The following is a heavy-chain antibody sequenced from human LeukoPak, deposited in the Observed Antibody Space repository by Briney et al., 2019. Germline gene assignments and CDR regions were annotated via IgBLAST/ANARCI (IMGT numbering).Heavy chain of an antibody. D-gene: IGHD3-22*01. V-gene: IGHV3-23*01. CDR3: AKEGKYYYDSSGYITDFDY. J-gene: IGHJ4*02. Sequence: GGSLRLSCAPSGFTFSSYAMSWVRQAPGKGLEWVSAISGSGGSTYYADSVKGRFTISRDNSKNTLYLQMNSPRAEDTAVYYCAKEGKYYYDSSGYITDFDYWGQGTLVTVSS. CDR2: ISGSGGST. CDR1: GFTFSSYA.